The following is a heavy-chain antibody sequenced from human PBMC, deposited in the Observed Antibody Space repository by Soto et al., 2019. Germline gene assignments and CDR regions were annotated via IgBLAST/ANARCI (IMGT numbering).Heavy chain of an antibody. D-gene: IGHD3-16*01. CDR3: ARSRGDGGPYYFDY. Sequence: EVQLVESGGGLVKPGGSLRLSCAASGFTFSSYSMNWVRQAPGKGLEWVSSISSSSSYIYYADSVKGRFTISRDNAKNSLYLQMNSLRAEDTAVYYCARSRGDGGPYYFDYWGQGTLVTVSS. V-gene: IGHV3-21*01. CDR2: ISSSSSYI. J-gene: IGHJ4*02. CDR1: GFTFSSYS.